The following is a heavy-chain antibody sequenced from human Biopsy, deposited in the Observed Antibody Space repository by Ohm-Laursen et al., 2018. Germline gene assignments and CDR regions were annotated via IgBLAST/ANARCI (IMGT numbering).Heavy chain of an antibody. CDR3: AREGKRWDYSTYFSWHFDL. V-gene: IGHV3-30*03. CDR1: GFIFTSYA. Sequence: SLSLSCAASGFIFTSYAMPWVRQAPGKALEWVAVISYDVCGEYYADSLQGRFILSRDNPKNTVDLQMNSLRAEDTAVYFCAREGKRWDYSTYFSWHFDLWGRGTLVTVSS. CDR2: ISYDVCGE. J-gene: IGHJ2*01. D-gene: IGHD4-11*01.